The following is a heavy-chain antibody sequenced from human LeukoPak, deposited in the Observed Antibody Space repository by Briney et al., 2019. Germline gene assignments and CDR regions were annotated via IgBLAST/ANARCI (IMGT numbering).Heavy chain of an antibody. V-gene: IGHV3-11*01. CDR2: ISLSGSTI. J-gene: IGHJ4*02. CDR3: AREASCSSTTCYFDC. Sequence: GGSLRLSCAASGFNFSDFYMSWIRQAPGKGLEWLSSISLSGSTITYAASVKGRVTVSRDNAKNSVVLHILSLRADDTAVYYCAREASCSSTTCYFDCWAQGTLVTVSS. D-gene: IGHD2-2*01. CDR1: GFNFSDFY.